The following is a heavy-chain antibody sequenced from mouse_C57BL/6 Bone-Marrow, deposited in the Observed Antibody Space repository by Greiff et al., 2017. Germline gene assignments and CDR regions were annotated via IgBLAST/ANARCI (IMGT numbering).Heavy chain of an antibody. J-gene: IGHJ4*01. CDR1: GYTFTDYY. CDR2: IYPGSGNT. CDR3: ARGELMDY. V-gene: IGHV1-76*01. Sequence: QVQLQQSGAELVRPGASVKLSCKASGYTFTDYYINWVKQRPGQGLEWIARIYPGSGNTYYNEKFKGKATLTAEKSSSTAYMQLSSLTSEDSAVYFCARGELMDYWGQGTAATVTS.